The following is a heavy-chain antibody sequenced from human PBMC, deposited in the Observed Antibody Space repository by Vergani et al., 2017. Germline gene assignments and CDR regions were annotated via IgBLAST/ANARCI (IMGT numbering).Heavy chain of an antibody. CDR2: INRGSTT. J-gene: IGHJ4*02. CDR1: GFTFSSDA. Sequence: EVQLLESGGGLVQPGGCLRVSCAASGFTFSSDAMSWVRQAPGKGLEWVTAINRGSTTNYADSVKGRFTISRDNSKNTVFLQMNSLRAEDTTVYYCAKEGRSGITPFLADWGQGTLVNVS. CDR3: AKEGRSGITPFLAD. V-gene: IGHV3-23*01. D-gene: IGHD1-14*01.